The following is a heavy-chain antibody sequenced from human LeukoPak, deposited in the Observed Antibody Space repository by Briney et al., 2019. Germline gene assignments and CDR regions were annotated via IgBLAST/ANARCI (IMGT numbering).Heavy chain of an antibody. Sequence: GGSLRPSCAASGFTFSRYWMTWVRQAPGKGLEWVANIKEDGSENSYVESVKGRFTISRDNAKNSLYLQLNSLRAEDTAVYLCARQRYSDYWGQGTLVTVSS. V-gene: IGHV3-7*01. CDR2: IKEDGSEN. CDR3: ARQRYSDY. CDR1: GFTFSRYW. D-gene: IGHD1-1*01. J-gene: IGHJ4*02.